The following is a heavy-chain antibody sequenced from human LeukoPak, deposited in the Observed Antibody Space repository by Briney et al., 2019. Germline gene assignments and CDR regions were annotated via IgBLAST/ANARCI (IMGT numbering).Heavy chain of an antibody. CDR2: IYYSGST. V-gene: IGHV4-59*01. CDR1: GGSISSYY. D-gene: IGHD6-19*01. Sequence: SETLSLTCTVSGGSISSYYWSWIRQPPGKGLEWIGYIYYSGSTNYNPSLKSRDTISVDTSKNQFSLKLSSVTAADTAVYYCAREGVAVADPNWFDPWGQGTLVTVSS. J-gene: IGHJ5*02. CDR3: AREGVAVADPNWFDP.